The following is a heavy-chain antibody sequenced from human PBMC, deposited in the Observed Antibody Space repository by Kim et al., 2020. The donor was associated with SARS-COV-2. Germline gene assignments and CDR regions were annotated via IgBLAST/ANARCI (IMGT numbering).Heavy chain of an antibody. D-gene: IGHD3-9*01. CDR1: GFTFDSYS. Sequence: GGSLRLSCAASGFTFDSYSLHWVRQAPGKGLEWVALISYDGSKKYYADSVKGGFTISRDDSKNTVYLQLNSLRPEDTAVYYCAKGRDILLHLPSSYDYWGQGTLVTVSS. V-gene: IGHV3-30*18. J-gene: IGHJ4*02. CDR3: AKGRDILLHLPSSYDY. CDR2: ISYDGSKK.